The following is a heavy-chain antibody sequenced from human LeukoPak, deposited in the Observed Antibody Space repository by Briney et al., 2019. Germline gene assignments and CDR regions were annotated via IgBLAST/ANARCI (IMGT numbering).Heavy chain of an antibody. J-gene: IGHJ5*02. CDR2: ISSSGSTI. D-gene: IGHD3-10*01. CDR3: ARGDGSGIFGTENNWFDP. Sequence: GGSLRLSCAASGFTFSSYEMNWVRQAPGKGLEWVSYISSSGSTIYYADSVKGRFTISRDNAKNSLYLQMNSLRAEDTAVYYCARGDGSGIFGTENNWFDPWGQGTLVTVSS. V-gene: IGHV3-48*03. CDR1: GFTFSSYE.